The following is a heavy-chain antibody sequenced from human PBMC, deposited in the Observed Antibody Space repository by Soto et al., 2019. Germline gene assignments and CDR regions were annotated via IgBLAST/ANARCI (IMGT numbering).Heavy chain of an antibody. CDR2: IIPIFGTA. V-gene: IGHV1-69*12. CDR1: GGTFSSYA. Sequence: QVQLVQSGAEVKKPGSSVKVSCKASGGTFSSYAISWVRQAPGQGLEWMGGIIPIFGTANYAQKFQGRVTITADESTSTADMELSSLRSEDTAVYYCARDQGYCISTSCYGYYYYYGMDVWGQGTTVTVSS. D-gene: IGHD2-2*01. J-gene: IGHJ6*02. CDR3: ARDQGYCISTSCYGYYYYYGMDV.